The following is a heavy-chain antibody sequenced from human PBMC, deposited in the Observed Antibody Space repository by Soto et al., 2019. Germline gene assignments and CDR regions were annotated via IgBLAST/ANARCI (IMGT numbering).Heavy chain of an antibody. J-gene: IGHJ4*02. D-gene: IGHD2-15*01. CDR2: ISGSGGGT. V-gene: IGHV3-23*01. CDR1: GFTFSSYA. Sequence: EVQLLESGGALVQPGGSLSLSCAASGFTFSSYAMSWVRQAPGKGLEWVSLISGSGGGTYYADSVKGRFTISRDNSKNTLYLKMNSLRAEDTAVFYCAKHLSNGSPDYWGQGTLVTVSS. CDR3: AKHLSNGSPDY.